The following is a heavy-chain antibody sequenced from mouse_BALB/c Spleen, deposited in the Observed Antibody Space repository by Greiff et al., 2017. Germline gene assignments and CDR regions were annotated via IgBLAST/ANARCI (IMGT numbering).Heavy chain of an antibody. Sequence: VKLQESGAELMKPGASVKISCKATGYTFSSYWIEWVKQRPGHGLEWIGEILPGSGSTNYNEKFKGRATFTADTSSNTAYMQLSSLTSEDSAVYYCARRIYYGSSPYYAMDYWGQGTSVTVSS. V-gene: IGHV1-9*01. CDR3: ARRIYYGSSPYYAMDY. J-gene: IGHJ4*01. CDR2: ILPGSGST. D-gene: IGHD1-1*01. CDR1: GYTFSSYW.